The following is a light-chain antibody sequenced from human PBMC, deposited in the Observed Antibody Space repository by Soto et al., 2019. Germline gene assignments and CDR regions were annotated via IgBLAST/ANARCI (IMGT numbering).Light chain of an antibody. V-gene: IGKV3D-15*01. Sequence: EIVLTQSPGTLSVSPGDRVTLSCRASQSISIYLAWYQHKPGQAPRLLIHAGSTSATGIPARISGSGSGTEFTLTISSLQSEDFAAYYYQQFRDGPWAFGQWTKVDIK. J-gene: IGKJ1*01. CDR1: QSISIY. CDR2: AGS. CDR3: QQFRDGPWA.